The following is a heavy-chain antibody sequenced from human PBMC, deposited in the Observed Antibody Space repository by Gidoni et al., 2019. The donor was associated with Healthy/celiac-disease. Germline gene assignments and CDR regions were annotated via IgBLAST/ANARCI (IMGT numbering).Heavy chain of an antibody. CDR3: ARPQYNWNYGNQNYYYYYYMDV. J-gene: IGHJ6*03. D-gene: IGHD1-7*01. V-gene: IGHV1-69*06. CDR2: IIPIFGTA. CDR1: GGTFSSYA. Sequence: QVQLVQSGAEVKKPGSSVKVSCKASGGTFSSYAISWVRQAPGQGLEWMGGIIPIFGTANYAQKFQGRVTITADKSTSTAYMELTSLRSEDTAVYYCARPQYNWNYGNQNYYYYYYMDVWGKGTTVTVSS.